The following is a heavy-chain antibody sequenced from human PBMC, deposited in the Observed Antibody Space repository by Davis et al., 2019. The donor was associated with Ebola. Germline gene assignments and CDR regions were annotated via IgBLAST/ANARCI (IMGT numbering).Heavy chain of an antibody. CDR2: ISGSGGSA. J-gene: IGHJ6*04. V-gene: IGHV3-23*01. D-gene: IGHD6-19*01. CDR1: GFNFADFG. CDR3: AKGGSGWPSDYSYGMGV. Sequence: GESLKISCAASGFNFADFGMSWVRQAPGKGLEWVSGISGSGGSANYADSVKGRFTISRDNSKNTLYLQMNSLRVEDTAVYYCAKGGSGWPSDYSYGMGVWGKGTTVTVSS.